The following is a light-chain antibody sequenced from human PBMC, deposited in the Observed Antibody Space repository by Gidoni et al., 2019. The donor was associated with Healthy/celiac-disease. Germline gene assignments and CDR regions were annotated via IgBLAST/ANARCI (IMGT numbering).Light chain of an antibody. CDR1: QDISNY. CDR3: QQYDNLPTGVT. Sequence: DIQMTQSPSSLSASVGDRVTITCQASQDISNYLNWYQQKPGKAPKLLIYDASNLETGAPSRFSGSGSGTDFTFTISSLQPEDIATYYCQQYDNLPTGVTFGGGTKVEIK. J-gene: IGKJ4*01. V-gene: IGKV1-33*01. CDR2: DAS.